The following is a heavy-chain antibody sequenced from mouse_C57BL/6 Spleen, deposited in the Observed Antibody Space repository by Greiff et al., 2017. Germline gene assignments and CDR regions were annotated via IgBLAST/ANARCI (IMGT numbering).Heavy chain of an antibody. CDR2: ISSGGSYT. D-gene: IGHD2-4*01. CDR1: GFTFSSYG. V-gene: IGHV5-6*01. Sequence: EVQLVESGGDLVKPGGSLKLSCAASGFTFSSYGMSWVRQTPDKRLEWVATISSGGSYTYYPDSVKGRFTISRDNAKNTLYLQMSSLKSEDTAMYYCARHNYDSFDYWGQGTTRTVSS. J-gene: IGHJ2*01. CDR3: ARHNYDSFDY.